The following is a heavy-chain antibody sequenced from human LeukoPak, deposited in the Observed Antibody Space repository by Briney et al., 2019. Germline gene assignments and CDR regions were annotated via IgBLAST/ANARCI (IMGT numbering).Heavy chain of an antibody. CDR3: AKDFSLKQLVDYFDY. D-gene: IGHD6-6*01. Sequence: PGGSLRLSCAASGFTFSSYGMHWVRQAPGKGLEWVAFIRYDGSNKYYADSVKGRFTISRDNSKNTLYLQMNSLRAEDTAVYYCAKDFSLKQLVDYFDYWGQGTLVTVSS. J-gene: IGHJ4*02. V-gene: IGHV3-30*02. CDR2: IRYDGSNK. CDR1: GFTFSSYG.